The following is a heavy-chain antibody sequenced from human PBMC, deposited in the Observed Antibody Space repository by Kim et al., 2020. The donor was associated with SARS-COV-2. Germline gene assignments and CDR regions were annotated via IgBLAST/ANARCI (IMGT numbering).Heavy chain of an antibody. V-gene: IGHV3-30*04. CDR1: GFTFSSYA. D-gene: IGHD3-22*01. CDR2: ISYGGSNK. CDR3: ARVPYYDSSGYYPPPIDY. Sequence: GGSLRLSCAASGFTFSSYAMHWVRQAPGKGLEWVAVISYGGSNKYYADSVKGRLTIIRDNSKNTPYLQMNRMSAEETAVYFCARVPYYDSSGYYPPPIDYWGQGTLVTVSS. J-gene: IGHJ4*02.